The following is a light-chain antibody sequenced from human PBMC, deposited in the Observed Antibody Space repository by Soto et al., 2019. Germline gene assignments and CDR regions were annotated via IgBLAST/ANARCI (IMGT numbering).Light chain of an antibody. V-gene: IGLV2-23*01. Sequence: QSALAQPASVSGSPGQSITISCTGASGYVGTYSLVSWYQQHPGKAPKVVIYEGHKRPSGVPDRFSGSTSVNTASLTISGLQTDDDADYYCCLYVGATTYVFGTGTKVTVL. CDR2: EGH. CDR3: CLYVGATTYV. J-gene: IGLJ1*01. CDR1: SGYVGTYSL.